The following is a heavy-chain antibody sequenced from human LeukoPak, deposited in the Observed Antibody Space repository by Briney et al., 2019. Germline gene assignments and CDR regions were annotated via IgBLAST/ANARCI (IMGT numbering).Heavy chain of an antibody. J-gene: IGHJ4*02. CDR1: GFTFDDYG. Sequence: AGGSLRLSCAASGFTFDDYGMSWVRHAPGKGLEWVSGINWNGGSTGYADSVKGRFTISRDNAKNSLYLQMNSLRAEDTALYYCARGGYYYDSSGYYFDYWGQGTLVTVSS. CDR2: INWNGGST. D-gene: IGHD3-22*01. CDR3: ARGGYYYDSSGYYFDY. V-gene: IGHV3-20*04.